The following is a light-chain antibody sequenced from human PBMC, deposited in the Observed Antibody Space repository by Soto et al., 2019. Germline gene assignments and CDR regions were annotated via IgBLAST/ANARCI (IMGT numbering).Light chain of an antibody. V-gene: IGLV1-40*01. Sequence: QSVLTQPPSVSGAPGQRVTIPCTGSSSNIGSFYDVRWYQQLPGTVPKLLIYGDNNWPSGVPDRFSGSKSGTSASLAITGLQPEDEADYYCQSYDNSLSHVVFGGGTKLTVL. CDR2: GDN. J-gene: IGLJ2*01. CDR1: SSNIGSFYD. CDR3: QSYDNSLSHVV.